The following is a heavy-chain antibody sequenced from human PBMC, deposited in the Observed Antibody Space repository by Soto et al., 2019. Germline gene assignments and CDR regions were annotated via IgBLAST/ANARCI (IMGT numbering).Heavy chain of an antibody. CDR3: ARARGGGVVTAHSFDY. V-gene: IGHV1-3*01. Sequence: KFQGRVTITRDTSASTAYMELSSLRSEDTAVYYCARARGGGVVTAHSFDYWGQGTLVTVSS. D-gene: IGHD2-21*02. J-gene: IGHJ4*02.